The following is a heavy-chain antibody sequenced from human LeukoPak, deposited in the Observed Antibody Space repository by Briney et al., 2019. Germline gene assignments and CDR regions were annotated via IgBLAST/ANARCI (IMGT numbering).Heavy chain of an antibody. CDR3: ARSLGVFNTTYDYYYMDV. Sequence: ASVTVSCKASGYTFTGYYIHWVRQAPGQGLEWVGRINPNSGGTNYAQKFQGRVTMTRDTSISTAYMELRTLTSDDTAVYYCARSLGVFNTTYDYYYMDVWGKGTTVTVSS. J-gene: IGHJ6*03. V-gene: IGHV1-2*06. CDR2: INPNSGGT. CDR1: GYTFTGYY. D-gene: IGHD3-16*01.